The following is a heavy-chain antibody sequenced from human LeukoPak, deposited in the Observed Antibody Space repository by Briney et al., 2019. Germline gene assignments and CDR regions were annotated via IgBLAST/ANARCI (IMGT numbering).Heavy chain of an antibody. CDR2: INHSGST. V-gene: IGHV4-34*01. Sequence: PSETLSLTCAVYGGSFSGYYWSWIRQPPGKGLEWIGEINHSGSTNYNPSLKSRVTISVDTSKNQFSLKLSSVTAADTAVYYCARLYSGYAGLPDYWGQGTLVTVSS. D-gene: IGHD5-12*01. CDR1: GGSFSGYY. J-gene: IGHJ4*02. CDR3: ARLYSGYAGLPDY.